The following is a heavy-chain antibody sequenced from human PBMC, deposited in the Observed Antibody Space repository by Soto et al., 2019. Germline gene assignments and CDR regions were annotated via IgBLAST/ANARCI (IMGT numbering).Heavy chain of an antibody. CDR1: RSSIRSSNW. Sequence: SATLSLTCALTRSSIRSSNWWSWVRQPPGQGLEWIGEVYRTGSTNYNPSLESRVIVSVDKSKNQFSLKLTSVTAADTAVYYCARARATIAAAAIFDCWGQGTLVTVS. V-gene: IGHV4-4*02. D-gene: IGHD6-13*01. CDR3: ARARATIAAAAIFDC. CDR2: VYRTGST. J-gene: IGHJ4*02.